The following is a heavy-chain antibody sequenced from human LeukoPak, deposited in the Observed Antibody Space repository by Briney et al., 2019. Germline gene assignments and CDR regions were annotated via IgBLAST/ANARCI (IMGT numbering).Heavy chain of an antibody. D-gene: IGHD3-22*01. V-gene: IGHV1-8*01. J-gene: IGHJ5*02. CDR1: GYTFTSYD. CDR2: MNPNSGNT. Sequence: ASVKVSCKASGYTFTSYDINWVRQATGQGLEWMGWMNPNSGNTGYAQKFQGRVTMTRNTSISTAYMELSSLRSEDTAVYYCARTPLRFTMIVPTDWFDPWGQGTLVTVSS. CDR3: ARTPLRFTMIVPTDWFDP.